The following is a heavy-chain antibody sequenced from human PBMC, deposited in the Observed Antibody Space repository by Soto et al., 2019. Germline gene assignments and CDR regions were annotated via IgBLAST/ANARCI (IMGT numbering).Heavy chain of an antibody. J-gene: IGHJ6*02. CDR3: AKWALTTPPGRSPQFGGGRDV. Sequence: PGESLKISCKDLGYSFATYYIAWVRQMPGKGLEWMGIIHPGDSDTRHSPSFEGQVTISADRSINTAYLQWSSLKASDTAMYYCAKWALTTPPGRSPQFGGGRDVGGQGTAVTVSS. CDR2: IHPGDSDT. CDR1: GYSFATYY. D-gene: IGHD3-16*01. V-gene: IGHV5-51*01.